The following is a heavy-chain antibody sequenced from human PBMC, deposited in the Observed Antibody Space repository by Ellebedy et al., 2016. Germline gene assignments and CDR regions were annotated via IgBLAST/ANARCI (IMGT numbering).Heavy chain of an antibody. CDR1: GYTFTGYY. J-gene: IGHJ6*02. D-gene: IGHD6-19*01. CDR3: ASSIAVAGRDYYYYGMDV. Sequence: ASVKVSCXASGYTFTGYYMHWVRQAPGQGLEWMGWINPNSDGTNYAQKFQGRVTMTRDTSISTAYMELSRLRSDDTAVYYCASSIAVAGRDYYYYGMDVWGQGTTVTVSS. V-gene: IGHV1-2*02. CDR2: INPNSDGT.